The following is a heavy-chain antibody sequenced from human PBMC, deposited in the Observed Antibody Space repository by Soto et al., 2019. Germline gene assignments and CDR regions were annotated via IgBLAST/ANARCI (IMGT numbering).Heavy chain of an antibody. J-gene: IGHJ4*02. V-gene: IGHV1-69*13. CDR3: ARIYDSRVYLGPPQAY. D-gene: IGHD3-22*01. CDR2: IIPIFGTA. CDR1: GGTFSSYA. Sequence: SVKVSCKASGGTFSSYAISWVRQAPGQGLEWMGGIIPIFGTANYAQKFQGRVTITADESTSTAYMELSSLRSEDTAVYYCARIYDSRVYLGPPQAYWVQGTLVTVPS.